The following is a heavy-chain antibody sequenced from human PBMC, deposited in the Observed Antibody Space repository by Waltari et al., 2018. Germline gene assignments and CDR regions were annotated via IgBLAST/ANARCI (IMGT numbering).Heavy chain of an antibody. CDR2: IYYSGST. V-gene: IGHV4-39*07. Sequence: QLQLQESGPGLVKPSQTLSLTCTVSGGSISSSSYYWGWIRQPPGKGLEWIGSIYYSGSTYYNPSLKSRVTISVDTSKNQFSLKLSSVTAADTAVYYCARDKKRGWFDPWGQGTMVTVSS. D-gene: IGHD3-16*01. CDR1: GGSISSSSYY. CDR3: ARDKKRGWFDP. J-gene: IGHJ5*02.